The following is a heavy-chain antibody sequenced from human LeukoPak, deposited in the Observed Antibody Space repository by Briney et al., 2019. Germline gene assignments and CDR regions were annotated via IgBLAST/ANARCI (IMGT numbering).Heavy chain of an antibody. V-gene: IGHV1-46*01. Sequence: AASVKVSCKASGYTFTSYYMHWVRQAPGQGLEWMGIINPSGGSTSYAQKFQGRVTMTRDTSISTAYMELSRLRSDDTAVYYCARDRHGSGSYYHLYNDYWGQGILVTVSS. J-gene: IGHJ4*02. D-gene: IGHD3-10*01. CDR3: ARDRHGSGSYYHLYNDY. CDR2: INPSGGST. CDR1: GYTFTSYY.